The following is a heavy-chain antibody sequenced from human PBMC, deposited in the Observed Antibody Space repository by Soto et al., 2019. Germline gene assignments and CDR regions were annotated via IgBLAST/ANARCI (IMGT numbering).Heavy chain of an antibody. J-gene: IGHJ4*02. Sequence: GSLRLSCAASGFSVNNNYMTWVRQTPGRRPEWVAVIYTRGSTHYADFATGRFTFSRDNSKNTLYLQMNSLRPEDTAVYYCAKLWGYYFESWGPGTLVTVSS. CDR1: GFSVNNNY. D-gene: IGHD2-21*01. V-gene: IGHV3-53*01. CDR3: AKLWGYYFES. CDR2: IYTRGST.